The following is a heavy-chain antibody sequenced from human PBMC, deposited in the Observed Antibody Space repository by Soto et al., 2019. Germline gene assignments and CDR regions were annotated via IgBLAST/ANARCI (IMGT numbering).Heavy chain of an antibody. CDR3: AILPTGYPNWFGP. CDR2: IHTSAGST. J-gene: IGHJ5*02. V-gene: IGHV3-23*05. CDR1: GFTFSSYG. D-gene: IGHD3-9*01. Sequence: GSLRLSCAGSGFTFSSYGMHWVRQAPGKGLEWVSAIHTSAGSTYYADSVKGRFTISRDNSKNTLYLQMNSLRGEDTALYYCAILPTGYPNWFGPWGQGTLVTVSS.